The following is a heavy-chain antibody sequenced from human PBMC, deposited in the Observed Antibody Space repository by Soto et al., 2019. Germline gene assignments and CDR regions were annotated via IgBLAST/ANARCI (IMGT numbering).Heavy chain of an antibody. CDR1: GFNVDNYG. D-gene: IGHD1-7*01. CDR2: ITYDGSFQ. Sequence: PGGSLRLSCQASGFNVDNYGMHWVRQAPGKGLEWVAVITYDGSFQYYADSVKGRFTISRDNSKNTLSLHLNTLKPEDTAVYHCAKDRVGGTFYTPLAFWGQGTLVTVAS. V-gene: IGHV3-30*18. J-gene: IGHJ4*02. CDR3: AKDRVGGTFYTPLAF.